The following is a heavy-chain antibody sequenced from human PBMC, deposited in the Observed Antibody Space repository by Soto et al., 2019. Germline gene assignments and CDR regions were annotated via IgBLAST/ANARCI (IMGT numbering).Heavy chain of an antibody. CDR3: ARTVVPAAIFRNWFDP. CDR1: GFTFSSYS. J-gene: IGHJ5*02. D-gene: IGHD2-2*01. CDR2: ISSSSSYI. V-gene: IGHV3-21*01. Sequence: GGSLRLCCAACGFTFSSYSMNWVRQAPGKGLEWVSSISSSSSYIYYADSVKGRFTISRDNAKNSLYLQMNSLRAEDTAVYYCARTVVPAAIFRNWFDPWGQGTLVTVSS.